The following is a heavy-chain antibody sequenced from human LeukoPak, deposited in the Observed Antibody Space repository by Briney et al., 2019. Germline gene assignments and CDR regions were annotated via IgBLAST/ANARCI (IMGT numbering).Heavy chain of an antibody. J-gene: IGHJ4*02. D-gene: IGHD6-19*01. Sequence: GGPLRLFCAASGFTFSDYYMSWIRQAPGKGLEGVSYISSSSSYTNYADSVKGRFTISRDNAKNSLYLQMNSLRAEDTAVYYCARAQTSSAVAGNYYFDYWGQGTLVTVSS. CDR2: ISSSSSYT. CDR3: ARAQTSSAVAGNYYFDY. CDR1: GFTFSDYY. V-gene: IGHV3-11*06.